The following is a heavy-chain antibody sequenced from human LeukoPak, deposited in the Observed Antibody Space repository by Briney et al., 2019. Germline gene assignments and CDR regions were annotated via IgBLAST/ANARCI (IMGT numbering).Heavy chain of an antibody. D-gene: IGHD3-10*01. CDR1: GFTFSSYG. CDR3: ARDSLSGPAKDY. Sequence: GGSLRLSCAASGFTFSSYGMHWVRQAPGKGLEWVAVIWYDGSNKYYADSVKGRFTISRDNSKNTLYLQMNSLRAEDTAVYYCARDSLSGPAKDYWGQGTLVTVSS. CDR2: IWYDGSNK. V-gene: IGHV3-33*01. J-gene: IGHJ4*02.